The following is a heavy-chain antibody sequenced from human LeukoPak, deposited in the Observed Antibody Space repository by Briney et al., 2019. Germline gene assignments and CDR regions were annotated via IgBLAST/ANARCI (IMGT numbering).Heavy chain of an antibody. D-gene: IGHD6-19*01. J-gene: IGHJ5*02. Sequence: SETLSLTCTVSGYSISSGYYWGWIRQPPGKGLEWIGSIYHSGSTYYNPSLKSRVTISVDTSKNQFSLKLSSVTAADTAVYYCARQDPDSSGWYLAGPLSNWFDPWGQGTLVTVSS. CDR1: GYSISSGYY. CDR3: ARQDPDSSGWYLAGPLSNWFDP. V-gene: IGHV4-38-2*02. CDR2: IYHSGST.